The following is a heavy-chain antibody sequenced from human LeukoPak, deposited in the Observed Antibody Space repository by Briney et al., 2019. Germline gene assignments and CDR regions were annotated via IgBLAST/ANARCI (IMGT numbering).Heavy chain of an antibody. CDR1: GFTFSSYG. J-gene: IGHJ4*02. CDR2: ISGSGGTT. D-gene: IGHD1-26*01. Sequence: GGSLRLSCAASGFTFSSYGMSWVRQAPGKGLEWVSAISGSGGTTYYADSVKGRFTISSDNSKNTLYLQMNSLRAEDTAIYYCAKRGAEVGATVAPGDYWGQGTLVTVSS. V-gene: IGHV3-23*01. CDR3: AKRGAEVGATVAPGDY.